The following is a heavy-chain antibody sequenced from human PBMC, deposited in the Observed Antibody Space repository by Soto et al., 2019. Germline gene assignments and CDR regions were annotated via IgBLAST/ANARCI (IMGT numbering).Heavy chain of an antibody. CDR3: ARVPKKATIFGVVTPYYYYMDV. J-gene: IGHJ6*03. D-gene: IGHD3-3*01. CDR2: IYSGGST. V-gene: IGHV3-66*01. CDR1: GFTVSSNF. Sequence: EVQLVESGGGLVQPGGSLRLSCAASGFTVSSNFMSWVRQAPGKGLEWVSVIYSGGSTYYADSVKGRFTISRDNSKNTLYLQMNSLRAEDTAVYYCARVPKKATIFGVVTPYYYYMDVWGKGTTVTVSS.